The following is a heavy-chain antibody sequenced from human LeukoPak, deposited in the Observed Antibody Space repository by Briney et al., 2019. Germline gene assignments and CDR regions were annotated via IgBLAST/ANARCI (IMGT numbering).Heavy chain of an antibody. V-gene: IGHV3-23*01. D-gene: IGHD5-18*01. J-gene: IGHJ4*02. CDR3: AKTKLGTGMAYDY. CDR1: GFTFSSYG. CDR2: ISGSGGST. Sequence: GGTLRLSCEASGFTFSSYGMSWVRQAPGKGLEWVSAISGSGGSTYYADSVKGRFTISRDNSKNTLYLQMNSLRAEDTALYYCAKTKLGTGMAYDYWGQGTLVTVFS.